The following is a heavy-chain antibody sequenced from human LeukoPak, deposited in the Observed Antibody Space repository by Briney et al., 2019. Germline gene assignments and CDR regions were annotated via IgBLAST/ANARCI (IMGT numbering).Heavy chain of an antibody. CDR1: GFTFSSYW. V-gene: IGHV3-7*01. D-gene: IGHD4-17*01. J-gene: IGHJ5*02. CDR3: ARESSDDYGDANNWFDP. Sequence: GGSLRLSCAASGFTFSSYWMSWVRQAPGKGLEWVANIKQDGSEKYYVDSVKGRFTISRDNAKNSLYLQMNSLRAEDTAVYYCARESSDDYGDANNWFDPWGQGTLVTVSS. CDR2: IKQDGSEK.